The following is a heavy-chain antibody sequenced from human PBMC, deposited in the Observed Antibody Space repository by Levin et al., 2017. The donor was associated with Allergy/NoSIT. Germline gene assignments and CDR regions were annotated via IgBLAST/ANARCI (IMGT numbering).Heavy chain of an antibody. J-gene: IGHJ4*02. CDR1: GGSISSSNW. D-gene: IGHD3-9*01. CDR3: ARVRYFDWLFSDSYLFDY. CDR2: IYHSGST. Sequence: SETLSLTCAVSGGSISSSNWWSWVRQPPGKGLEWIGEIYHSGSTNYNPSLKSRVTISVDKSKNQFSLKLSSVTAADTAVYYCARVRYFDWLFSDSYLFDYWGQGTLVTVSS. V-gene: IGHV4-4*02.